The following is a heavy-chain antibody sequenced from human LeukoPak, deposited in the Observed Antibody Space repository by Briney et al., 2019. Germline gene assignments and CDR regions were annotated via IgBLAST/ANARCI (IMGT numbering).Heavy chain of an antibody. D-gene: IGHD6-13*01. CDR3: ARAAAAGTGWFDP. J-gene: IGHJ5*02. Sequence: PSETLSLTCAVYGGSFSGYYWSWIRQPPGKGLEWIGYIYYSGSTNYNPSLKSRVTISVDTSKNQFSLKLSSVTAADTAVYYCARAAAAGTGWFDPWGQGTLVTVSS. CDR2: IYYSGST. CDR1: GGSFSGYY. V-gene: IGHV4-59*01.